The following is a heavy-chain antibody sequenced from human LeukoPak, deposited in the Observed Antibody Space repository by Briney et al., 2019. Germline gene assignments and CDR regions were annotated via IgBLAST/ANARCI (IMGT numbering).Heavy chain of an antibody. Sequence: GGSLRLSCATSGFTFSSYAMSWVRQAPRKGLEWVSAISGSGGSTYYADSAKGRFTISRDNSKSTLYLQMNSLRAEDTAVYYCAFSVTFDYWGQGTLVTVSS. J-gene: IGHJ4*02. CDR1: GFTFSSYA. CDR2: ISGSGGST. CDR3: AFSVTFDY. D-gene: IGHD4-17*01. V-gene: IGHV3-23*01.